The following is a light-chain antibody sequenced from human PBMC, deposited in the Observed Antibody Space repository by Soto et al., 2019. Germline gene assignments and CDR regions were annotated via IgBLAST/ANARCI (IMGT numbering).Light chain of an antibody. CDR2: DVS. V-gene: IGLV2-14*01. CDR1: SSDVGGYNY. Sequence: QSALTQPASVSGSPGQSITISCTGTSSDVGGYNYVSWYQLHPGKAPKLMIHDVSNRPSGVSSRFSGSKSGNTASLTISGLQAEDEADYYCSSYTSSSTVVFGGGTKLTVL. J-gene: IGLJ2*01. CDR3: SSYTSSSTVV.